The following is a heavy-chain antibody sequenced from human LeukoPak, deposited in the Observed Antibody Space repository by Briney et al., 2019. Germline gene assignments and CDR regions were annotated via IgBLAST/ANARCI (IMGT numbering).Heavy chain of an antibody. Sequence: SETLSLTCTVSGYSISSGYYWSWIRQPPGKGLEWIGEINHSGSTNYNPSLKSRVTISVDTSKNQFSLKLSSVTAADTAVYYCARGTRRAAAGVWGQGTLVTVSS. CDR1: GYSISSGYY. J-gene: IGHJ4*02. CDR3: ARGTRRAAAGV. CDR2: INHSGST. D-gene: IGHD6-13*01. V-gene: IGHV4-38-2*02.